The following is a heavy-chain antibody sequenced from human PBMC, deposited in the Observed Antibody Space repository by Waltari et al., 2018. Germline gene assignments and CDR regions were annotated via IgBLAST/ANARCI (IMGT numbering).Heavy chain of an antibody. J-gene: IGHJ6*02. Sequence: QVQLVQSGAEVKKPGSSVKVSCKASGGTFSSYAISWVRQAPGQGLEWMGGMSPNCGTANDARKFQGRVTITADESTSTAYMELSSLRSEDTAVYYCARDPRGYNYYYGMDVWGQGTTVTVSS. CDR1: GGTFSSYA. V-gene: IGHV1-69*01. CDR3: ARDPRGYNYYYGMDV. D-gene: IGHD5-12*01. CDR2: MSPNCGTA.